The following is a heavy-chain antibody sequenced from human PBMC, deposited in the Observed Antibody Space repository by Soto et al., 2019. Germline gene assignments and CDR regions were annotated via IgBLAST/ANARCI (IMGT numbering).Heavy chain of an antibody. CDR1: GYILSSYG. Sequence: QVQLVQSGGEVKKPGASVKVSCKASGYILSSYGIIWVRQAPGQGLEWMGCIYGDDGSTDYAQNLLGRVTVTTDTSTSTAYMELRDLRSDDTAVYYCARRTLGSSIGIGDYWGQGVLVTVSS. J-gene: IGHJ4*02. CDR2: IYGDDGST. D-gene: IGHD1-1*01. V-gene: IGHV1-18*01. CDR3: ARRTLGSSIGIGDY.